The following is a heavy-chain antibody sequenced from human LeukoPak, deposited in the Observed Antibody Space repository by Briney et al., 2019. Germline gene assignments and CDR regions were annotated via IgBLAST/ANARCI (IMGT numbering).Heavy chain of an antibody. V-gene: IGHV3-33*01. CDR2: IWYDGSNK. CDR3: ARDSGLRYFDWLPDY. CDR1: GFTFSSYG. D-gene: IGHD3-9*01. Sequence: WSLRLSCAASGFTFSSYGMHWVRQAPGKGLEWVAVIWYDGSNKYYADSVKGRFTISRDNSKNTLYLQMNSLRAEDTAVYYCARDSGLRYFDWLPDYWGQGTLVTVSS. J-gene: IGHJ4*02.